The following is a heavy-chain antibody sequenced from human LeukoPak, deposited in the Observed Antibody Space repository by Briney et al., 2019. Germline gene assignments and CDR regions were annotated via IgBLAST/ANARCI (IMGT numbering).Heavy chain of an antibody. CDR1: GASFSGYY. J-gene: IGHJ5*02. CDR2: INHSGST. D-gene: IGHD2-2*01. CDR3: ARGVYCSSSSCAGGDWFDP. V-gene: IGHV4-34*01. Sequence: SETLSLTCAVYGASFSGYYWSWIRQPPGKGLEWIGEINHSGSTNYNPSLKSRVFISVDTSKNQFSLKLSSVTAADTAVYYCARGVYCSSSSCAGGDWFDPWGQGTLVTVSS.